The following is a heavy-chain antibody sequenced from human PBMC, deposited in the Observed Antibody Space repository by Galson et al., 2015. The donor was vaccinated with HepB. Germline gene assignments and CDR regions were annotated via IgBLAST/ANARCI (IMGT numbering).Heavy chain of an antibody. Sequence: SLRLSCAASGFTFSSYAMHWVRQAPGKGLEWVAVISYDGSNKYYADSVKGRFTISRDNSKNTLYLQMNSLRAEDTAVYYCARDAETTVTTVYYYSYMDVWCKATTFT. V-gene: IGHV3-30-3*01. CDR3: ARDAETTVTTVYYYSYMDV. CDR2: ISYDGSNK. D-gene: IGHD4-11*01. J-gene: IGHJ6*03. CDR1: GFTFSSYA.